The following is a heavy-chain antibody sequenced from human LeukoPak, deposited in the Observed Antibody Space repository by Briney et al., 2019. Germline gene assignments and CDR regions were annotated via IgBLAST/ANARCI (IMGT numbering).Heavy chain of an antibody. J-gene: IGHJ4*02. V-gene: IGHV1-46*01. CDR2: INTSGGST. CDR1: GYTFTIYY. CDR3: ARSYGAGSYPRWYFDY. D-gene: IGHD3-10*01. Sequence: ASVKCSCKASGYTFTIYYMHWVRQTPGEGLEWMGIINTSGGSTSYAQKFQGRVTMTRDTSTSTVYMELNSLRSEDTAVYFCARSYGAGSYPRWYFDYWGQGTLVTVSS.